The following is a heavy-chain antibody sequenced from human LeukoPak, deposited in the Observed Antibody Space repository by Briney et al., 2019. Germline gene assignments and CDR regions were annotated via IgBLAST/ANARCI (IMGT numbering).Heavy chain of an antibody. J-gene: IGHJ5*02. D-gene: IGHD3-10*01. CDR2: IYTSGST. V-gene: IGHV4-4*07. CDR1: GGSLSSYY. CDR3: ARERPGSSFDP. Sequence: SETLSLTCTVSGGSLSSYYWSWVRQPAGKGLEWIGRIYTSGSTNYNPSLKSRVTMSVDTSKNQFSLKLSSVTAADTAVYYWARERPGSSFDPWGQGTLVTVSS.